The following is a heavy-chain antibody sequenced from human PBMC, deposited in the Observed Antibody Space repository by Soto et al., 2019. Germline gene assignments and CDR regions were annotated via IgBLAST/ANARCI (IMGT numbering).Heavy chain of an antibody. D-gene: IGHD5-18*01. CDR2: IYYSGST. CDR1: GGSISSYY. J-gene: IGHJ6*03. CDR3: ARHFGRGGIQLYYYYYYYMDV. V-gene: IGHV4-59*08. Sequence: SETLSLTSTVSGGSISSYYWSWIRQPPGKGLEWIGYIYYSGSTNYNPSLKSRVTISVDTSKNQFSLKLSSVTAADTAVYYCARHFGRGGIQLYYYYYYYMDVWGKGTTVTVSS.